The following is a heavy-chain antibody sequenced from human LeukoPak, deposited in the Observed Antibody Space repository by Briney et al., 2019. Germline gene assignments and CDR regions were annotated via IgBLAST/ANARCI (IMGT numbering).Heavy chain of an antibody. Sequence: SETLSLTCTVSGGSISSYYWNWIRQPPGKGLEWIGYISYTGSTNYNPSLKSRVTISVDTSKNQFSLKLSSVTAADTAVYYCARLLSLGFDYWGQGTLVTVSS. CDR2: ISYTGST. CDR3: ARLLSLGFDY. J-gene: IGHJ4*02. CDR1: GGSISSYY. D-gene: IGHD2/OR15-2a*01. V-gene: IGHV4-59*01.